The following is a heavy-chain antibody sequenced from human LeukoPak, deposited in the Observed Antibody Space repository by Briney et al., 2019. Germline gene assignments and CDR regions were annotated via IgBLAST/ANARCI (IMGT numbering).Heavy chain of an antibody. CDR1: GYNFISYW. J-gene: IGHJ4*02. CDR2: IYPGDSDT. Sequence: GESLKISCKGSGYNFISYWIGWVRQMPGKGLEWMGIIYPGDSDTRYSPSFQGQVTISADKHISTAYLQWRSLKASDSAMYYCARRIAGSGVDYWGQGTLVTVSS. D-gene: IGHD6-13*01. CDR3: ARRIAGSGVDY. V-gene: IGHV5-51*01.